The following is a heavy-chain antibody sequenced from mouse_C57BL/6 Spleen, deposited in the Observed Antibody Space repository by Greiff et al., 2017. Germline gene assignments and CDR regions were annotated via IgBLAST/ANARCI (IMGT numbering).Heavy chain of an antibody. CDR1: GYTFTSYW. CDR2: INPSNGGT. V-gene: IGHV1-53*01. CDR3: AREGGYYGVFDY. J-gene: IGHJ2*01. Sequence: QVQLQQPGTELVKPGASVKLSCKASGYTFTSYWMHWVKQRPGQGLEWIGNINPSNGGTNYNEKFKSKATLTVDKSSSTAYLQLSSLTSEDSAVYYCAREGGYYGVFDYWGQGTTLTVSS. D-gene: IGHD1-1*02.